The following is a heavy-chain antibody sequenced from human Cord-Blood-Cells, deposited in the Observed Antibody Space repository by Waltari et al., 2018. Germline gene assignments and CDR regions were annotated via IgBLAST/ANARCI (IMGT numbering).Heavy chain of an antibody. CDR2: ISGSGGST. CDR1: RFTLSSYA. Sequence: EVQLLESGGGLVQPGGSLRIAFAASRFTLSSYAMSCVRQAPGKGMEWVSAISGSGGSTYYADSVKGRFTISRDNSKNTLYLQMNSLRAEDTAVYYCAKDAATAAFDIWGQGTMVTVSS. V-gene: IGHV3-23*01. J-gene: IGHJ3*02. CDR3: AKDAATAAFDI. D-gene: IGHD6-25*01.